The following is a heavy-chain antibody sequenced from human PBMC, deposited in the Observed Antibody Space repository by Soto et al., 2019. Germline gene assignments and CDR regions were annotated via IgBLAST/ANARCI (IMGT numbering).Heavy chain of an antibody. D-gene: IGHD2-2*01. CDR1: GYTFTSYG. CDR3: ARDQAGYCSSTSCYPLGHFDY. CDR2: ISAYNGKT. V-gene: IGHV1-18*01. Sequence: ASVKVSCKASGYTFTSYGISWVRQAPGQGLEWMGWISAYNGKTNYAQKLQGRVTMTTDTSTSTAYMELRSLRSDDTAVYYCARDQAGYCSSTSCYPLGHFDYWGQGTLVTVSS. J-gene: IGHJ4*02.